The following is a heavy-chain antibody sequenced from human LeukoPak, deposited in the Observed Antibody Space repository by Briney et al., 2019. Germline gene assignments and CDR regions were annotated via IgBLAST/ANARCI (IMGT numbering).Heavy chain of an antibody. CDR1: GFTFDDYA. D-gene: IGHD3/OR15-3a*01. Sequence: PGGSLRLSCAASGFTFDDYAMHWVRQAPGKGLEWVSGISWNSGSIGYADSVKGRFTISRDNAKNSLYLQMNSLRAEDTAVYYCAKGGRDAFDIWGQGTMVTVSS. CDR3: AKGGRDAFDI. CDR2: ISWNSGSI. J-gene: IGHJ3*02. V-gene: IGHV3-9*01.